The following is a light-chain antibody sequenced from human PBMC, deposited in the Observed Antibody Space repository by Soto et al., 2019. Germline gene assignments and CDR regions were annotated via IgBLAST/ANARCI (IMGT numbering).Light chain of an antibody. CDR1: ENVRTF. J-gene: IGKJ1*01. CDR2: GAS. CDR3: QQYSSWPRT. Sequence: EVVLTQSPATLSLSPGERATLSCRASENVRTFVDWYHQKPGQPPRLLVYGASTRATDAPPRFRGSGSGTEFSLTISSLQSEDFGTYYCQQYSSWPRTFGQGSKVEMK. V-gene: IGKV3-15*01.